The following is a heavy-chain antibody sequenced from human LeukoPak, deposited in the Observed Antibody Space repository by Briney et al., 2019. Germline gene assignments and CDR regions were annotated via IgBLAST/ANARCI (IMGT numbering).Heavy chain of an antibody. CDR2: ISSSSSYI. CDR3: ARHAGRWELNDAFDI. D-gene: IGHD1-26*01. V-gene: IGHV3-21*01. Sequence: GGSLRLSCAASGFTFSSYSMNWVRQAPGKGLEWVSCISSSSSYIYYADSVKGRFTISRDNAKNSLYLQMNSLRAEDTAVYYCARHAGRWELNDAFDIWGQGTMVTVSS. CDR1: GFTFSSYS. J-gene: IGHJ3*02.